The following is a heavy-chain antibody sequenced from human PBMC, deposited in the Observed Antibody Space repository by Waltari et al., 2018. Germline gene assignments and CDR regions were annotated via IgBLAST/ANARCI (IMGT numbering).Heavy chain of an antibody. V-gene: IGHV1-69*01. D-gene: IGHD6-13*01. CDR3: ARKSYSSSWSTLYYYYGMDV. CDR2: IIPILGTA. Sequence: QVQLVQSGAEVKKPGSSVKVSCKASGGTFSSYAISWVRQAPGQGLEWMGGIIPILGTANYGQKFQGRGTITADESTSTAYMELSSLRSEDTAVYYGARKSYSSSWSTLYYYYGMDVWGQGTTVTVSS. J-gene: IGHJ6*02. CDR1: GGTFSSYA.